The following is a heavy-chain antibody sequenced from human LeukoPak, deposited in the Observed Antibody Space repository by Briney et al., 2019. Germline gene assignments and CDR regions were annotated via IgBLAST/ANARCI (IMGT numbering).Heavy chain of an antibody. D-gene: IGHD3-3*01. J-gene: IGHJ3*02. CDR2: IYYSGST. Sequence: PSETLSLTCTVSGGSISSYYWSWIRQPPGKGLEWIGYIYYSGSTNYNPSLKSRVTISVDTSKNQFSLKLNSVTAADTAVYYCASAIFVENAFDIWGQGTMVTVSS. CDR3: ASAIFVENAFDI. V-gene: IGHV4-59*01. CDR1: GGSISSYY.